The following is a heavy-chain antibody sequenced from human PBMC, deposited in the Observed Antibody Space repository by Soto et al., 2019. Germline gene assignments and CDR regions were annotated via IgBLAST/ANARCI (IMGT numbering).Heavy chain of an antibody. CDR1: GGTFSSYA. D-gene: IGHD1-26*01. CDR3: ARGADSGSYHHWFDP. J-gene: IGHJ5*02. CDR2: IIPIVGTA. Sequence: QVQLVQSGAEVKKPGSSVKVSCKASGGTFSSYAISWVRQAPGQGLEWMGGIIPIVGTANYAQKFQGRVTITADESTRTAYMELSSLRSEDTAVYYCARGADSGSYHHWFDPWGQGTLVTVSS. V-gene: IGHV1-69*01.